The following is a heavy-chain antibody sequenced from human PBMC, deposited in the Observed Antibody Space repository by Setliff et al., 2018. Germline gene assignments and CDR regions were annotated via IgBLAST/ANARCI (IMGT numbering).Heavy chain of an antibody. J-gene: IGHJ4*02. CDR3: AHRRGDYYDSSGYYYNY. V-gene: IGHV2-5*02. Sequence: SGPTLVNPTQTLTLTCTFSGFSLSTSGVGVGWIRQPPGKALEWLALIYWDDDKRYSPSLKSRLTITKDTSKNQVVLTMTNMDPVDTATYYCAHRRGDYYDSSGYYYNYWGQGTLVTVSS. CDR2: IYWDDDK. CDR1: GFSLSTSGVG. D-gene: IGHD3-22*01.